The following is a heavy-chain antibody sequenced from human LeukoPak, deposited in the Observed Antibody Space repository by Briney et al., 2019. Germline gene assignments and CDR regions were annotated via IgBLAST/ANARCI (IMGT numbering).Heavy chain of an antibody. Sequence: ASVKVSCKASGYTFTSYGISWVRQAPGQGLEWMGWISDYNGHRNFAQKLQDRVTMTTDTSTNTAYMELRSLISDDTAFYYCARDRYGTGSYDYWGQGTLVAVSS. CDR3: ARDRYGTGSYDY. J-gene: IGHJ4*02. D-gene: IGHD3-10*01. CDR2: ISDYNGHR. CDR1: GYTFTSYG. V-gene: IGHV1-18*01.